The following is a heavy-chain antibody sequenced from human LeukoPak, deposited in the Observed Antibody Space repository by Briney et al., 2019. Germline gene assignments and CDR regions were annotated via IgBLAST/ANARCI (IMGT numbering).Heavy chain of an antibody. Sequence: ASVKVSCKASGYTFSGYFVLWVRQAPGQGLEGMGRINAGSDYTEFAQKFQGRVTMNRDTFVSTAYMEVSGLTSDDPAMYYCARDLSSTPNWELDHWGQGTLVTVSS. CDR2: INAGSDYT. CDR3: ARDLSSTPNWELDH. D-gene: IGHD1-1*01. J-gene: IGHJ4*02. CDR1: GYTFSGYF. V-gene: IGHV1-2*06.